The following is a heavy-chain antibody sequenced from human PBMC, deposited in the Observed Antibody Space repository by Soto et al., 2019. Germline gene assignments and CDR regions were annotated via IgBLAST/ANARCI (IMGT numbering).Heavy chain of an antibody. V-gene: IGHV3-48*02. D-gene: IGHD1-26*01. Sequence: GGSLRLSCAASGFAFDNYAMNWVRQTPGRGLEWISFISSSTTAIYYADSVKGRFTISRDNARNSLFLHMHSLRDDDTAVYFCARQYLSSGACFFDPWGQGTQVTVS. J-gene: IGHJ5*02. CDR2: ISSSTTAI. CDR1: GFAFDNYA. CDR3: ARQYLSSGACFFDP.